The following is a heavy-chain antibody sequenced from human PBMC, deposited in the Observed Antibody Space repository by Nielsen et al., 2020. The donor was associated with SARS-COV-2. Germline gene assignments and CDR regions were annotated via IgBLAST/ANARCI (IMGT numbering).Heavy chain of an antibody. D-gene: IGHD3-3*02. CDR2: IGTAGDT. V-gene: IGHV3-13*01. J-gene: IGHJ6*02. CDR3: ARGGLGGHLVYYYGMDV. CDR1: GFTFSSYY. Sequence: GGSLTLSCAASGFTFSSYYMHWVRQATGKGLEWVSSIGTAGDTYYPGSVKGRFTISRENAKNSLYLQMNSLSAGDTAVYYSARGGLGGHLVYYYGMDVWGQGTTVTVSS.